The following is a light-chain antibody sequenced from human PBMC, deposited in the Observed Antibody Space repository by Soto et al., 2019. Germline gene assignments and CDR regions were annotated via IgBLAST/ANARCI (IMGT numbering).Light chain of an antibody. CDR1: QGISSW. CDR3: PHSKILPLS. V-gene: IGKV1-12*01. J-gene: IGKJ4*01. CDR2: AAS. Sequence: PSCVXAXVGDXVTSXXRASQGISSWLAWYQQKPGKAPKLLIYAASSLQSGVPSRFSGSGSGTEFTRTICSLQPEDVAPYCCPHSKILPLSFG.